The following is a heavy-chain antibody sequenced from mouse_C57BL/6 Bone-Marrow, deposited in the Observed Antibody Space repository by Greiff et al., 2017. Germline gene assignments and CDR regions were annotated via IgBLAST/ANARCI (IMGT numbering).Heavy chain of an antibody. D-gene: IGHD2-1*01. J-gene: IGHJ2*01. CDR2: ISYSGST. CDR3: ASSPIYSRPYFDY. CDR1: GYSITSDY. Sequence: EVKLQESGPGLAKPSQTLSITCSVTGYSITSDYWNWIRKFPGNKLEYMGYISYSGSTYYNPSLKSRISITRDTSKNQYYLQLNSVTTEDTATFYGASSPIYSRPYFDYWGQGTTLTVSS. V-gene: IGHV3-8*01.